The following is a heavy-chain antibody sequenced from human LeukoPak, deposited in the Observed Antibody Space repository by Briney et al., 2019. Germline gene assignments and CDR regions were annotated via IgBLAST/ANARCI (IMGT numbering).Heavy chain of an antibody. CDR2: IWYDGSNK. CDR1: GFTFSSYG. D-gene: IGHD3-22*01. Sequence: GGSLRLSCAASGFTFSSYGMHWVRQAPGKGLEWVAVIWYDGSNKYYADSVKGRFTISRDNSKNTLYLQMNSLRAEDTAVYYCARDDPSPFYDSSGYPDYWGQGTLVTVSS. V-gene: IGHV3-33*01. J-gene: IGHJ4*02. CDR3: ARDDPSPFYDSSGYPDY.